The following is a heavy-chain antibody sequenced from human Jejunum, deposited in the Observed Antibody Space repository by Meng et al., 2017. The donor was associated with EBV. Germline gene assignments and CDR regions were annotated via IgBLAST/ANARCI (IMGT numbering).Heavy chain of an antibody. CDR2: VHFSGIT. J-gene: IGHJ4*02. D-gene: IGHD2-8*02. CDR3: ARRTGDYVVGY. Sequence: QQWVAGVSRPKATLSIPDAVLGGSFSGYYWSWVRQPPGRGLEYIGEVHFSGITNYTPSLKSRVTMSVDASKNQFSLRLTSVTAADTAVYYCARRTGDYVVGYWGQGTLVTVSS. V-gene: IGHV4-34*02. CDR1: GGSFSGYY.